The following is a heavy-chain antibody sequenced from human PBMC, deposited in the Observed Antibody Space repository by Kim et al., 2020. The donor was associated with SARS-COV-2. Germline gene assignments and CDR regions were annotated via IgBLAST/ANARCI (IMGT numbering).Heavy chain of an antibody. CDR2: ISANGRGT. V-gene: IGHV3-48*03. J-gene: IGHJ3*02. CDR3: AREIQNTPDAFDI. CDR1: GFSFNSYE. Sequence: GGSLRLSCEXSGFSFNSYEMSWVRQAPGKGLEWLSYISANGRGTHYADSVKGRFTISRDNTKNSLYLQMNSLRVEDTAIYYCAREIQNTPDAFDIWGQGTMVTVSP.